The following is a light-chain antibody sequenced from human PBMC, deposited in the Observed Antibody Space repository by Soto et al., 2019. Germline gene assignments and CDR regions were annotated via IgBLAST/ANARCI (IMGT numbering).Light chain of an antibody. CDR1: QSISSN. V-gene: IGKV3-15*01. Sequence: EIVMTQSPATLSVSPGERATLSCRASQSISSNLAWYQQKPGQAPRLLMFRTSSRATGFPARFSGSGSGTEFNLTISSLQSEDFGVYYCQQYNNWPRATLGGWPKVDIK. CDR3: QQYNNWPRAT. CDR2: RTS. J-gene: IGKJ4*01.